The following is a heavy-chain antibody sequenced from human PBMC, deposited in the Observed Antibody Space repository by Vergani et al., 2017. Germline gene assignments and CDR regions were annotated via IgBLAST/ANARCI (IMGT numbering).Heavy chain of an antibody. V-gene: IGHV3-30*03. CDR3: GRGSDNYN. Sequence: VQLVESGGGLVQPGGSLRLSCAASGFTFSSYSMHWVRQAPGKGLEWVAVISYDGSNKYYADSVKGRFTISRDNSKNTLYLQMNSLRVEDTAVYYCGRGSDNYNWGQGTLVTVSS. D-gene: IGHD5-24*01. CDR1: GFTFSSYS. CDR2: ISYDGSNK. J-gene: IGHJ4*02.